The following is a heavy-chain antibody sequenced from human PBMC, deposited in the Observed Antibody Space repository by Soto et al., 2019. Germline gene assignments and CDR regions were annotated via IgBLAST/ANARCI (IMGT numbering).Heavy chain of an antibody. V-gene: IGHV3-30-3*01. CDR2: ISYDGSNK. CDR1: GFTFSSYA. D-gene: IGHD5-12*01. CDR3: ARDYYRFNSGYGFSMDV. Sequence: GGSLRLSCAASGFTFSSYAMHWVGQAPGKGLEWVAVISYDGSNKYYADSVKGRFTISRDNSKNTLYLQMNSLRAEDTAVYYCARDYYRFNSGYGFSMDVWGQGTTVTSP. J-gene: IGHJ6*02.